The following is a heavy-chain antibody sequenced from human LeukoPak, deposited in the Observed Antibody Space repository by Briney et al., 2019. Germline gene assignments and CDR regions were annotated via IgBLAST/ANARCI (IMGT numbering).Heavy chain of an antibody. V-gene: IGHV3-15*01. J-gene: IGHJ4*02. D-gene: IGHD4-17*01. CDR3: ATDLGDYGDYIRE. CDR1: GFTFNNSW. CDR2: IKSKGAGGTT. Sequence: PGGSLRLSCAASGFTFNNSWMSWIRQVPGKGLEWVGRIKSKGAGGTTDYPALVKGRFVISRDDSKNMLYLQMNSLKIEDTGVYYCATDLGDYGDYIREWGQGTLVTVSS.